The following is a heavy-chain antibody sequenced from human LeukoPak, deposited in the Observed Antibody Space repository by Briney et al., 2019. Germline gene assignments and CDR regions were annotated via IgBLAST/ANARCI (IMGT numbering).Heavy chain of an antibody. CDR3: ARAQLGSYYGANFDY. V-gene: IGHV3-21*01. J-gene: IGHJ4*02. CDR1: GFTFSSYS. D-gene: IGHD3-10*01. Sequence: RGSLRLSCAASGFTFSSYSMSWVRQAPGEGLGWVSSISSISSYIYYADSVKGRFTISRDNAKNSLYLQMNSLRAEDTAVYYCARAQLGSYYGANFDYWGQGTLVTVSS. CDR2: ISSISSYI.